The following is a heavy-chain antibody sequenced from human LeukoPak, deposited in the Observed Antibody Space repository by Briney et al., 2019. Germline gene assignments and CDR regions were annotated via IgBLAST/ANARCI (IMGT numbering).Heavy chain of an antibody. J-gene: IGHJ4*02. CDR1: GYTFTSYG. CDR3: ARDGDIVVVVAATNPLYFDY. V-gene: IGHV1-18*04. Sequence: ASVKLSCKASGYTFTSYGISWVRQAPGQGLEWMGWISAYNGNTNYAQKHQGRVTMTTDTSTSTAYMELRSLRSDDTAVYYCARDGDIVVVVAATNPLYFDYWGQGTLVTVSS. D-gene: IGHD2-15*01. CDR2: ISAYNGNT.